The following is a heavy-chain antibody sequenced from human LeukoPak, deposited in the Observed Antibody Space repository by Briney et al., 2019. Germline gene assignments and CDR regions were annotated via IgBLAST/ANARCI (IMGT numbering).Heavy chain of an antibody. CDR1: GFTFSSYA. Sequence: GGSRRLSCAASGFTFSSYAMSWVRQAPGKGLEWVSVISGSGGDTNYADSVKGRFTISRDNSKNTLYLQMNTLRAEDTAVYYCAKPREGSGSYYKSFFDSWGRGTLVTVSS. D-gene: IGHD3-10*01. CDR3: AKPREGSGSYYKSFFDS. J-gene: IGHJ4*02. CDR2: ISGSGGDT. V-gene: IGHV3-23*01.